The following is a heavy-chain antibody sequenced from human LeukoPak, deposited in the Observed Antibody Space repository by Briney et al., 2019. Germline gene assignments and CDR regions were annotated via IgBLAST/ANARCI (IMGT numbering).Heavy chain of an antibody. CDR3: ARDIVGYSYGSSNDY. Sequence: ASVKVSCKASGYTFTSYYMHWVRQAPGQGLEWMGIINPSGGSTSYAQKFQGRVTMTRDTSTSTVYMELSRLRSDDTAVYYCARDIVGYSYGSSNDYWDQGTLVTVSS. CDR1: GYTFTSYY. CDR2: INPSGGST. D-gene: IGHD5-18*01. V-gene: IGHV1-46*01. J-gene: IGHJ4*02.